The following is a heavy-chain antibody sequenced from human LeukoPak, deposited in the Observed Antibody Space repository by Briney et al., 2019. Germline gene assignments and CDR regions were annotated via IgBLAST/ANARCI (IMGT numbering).Heavy chain of an antibody. CDR1: GGTFSSSA. J-gene: IGHJ4*02. CDR2: IIPIFGTA. D-gene: IGHD1-26*01. Sequence: SVKVSCTASGGTFSSSAISWVRQAPGQGLEWMGGIIPIFGTANYAQKFQGRVTITTDESTSTAYMELSSLRSEDTAVYYCARDRTHGSYYDYWGQGTLVTVSS. CDR3: ARDRTHGSYYDY. V-gene: IGHV1-69*05.